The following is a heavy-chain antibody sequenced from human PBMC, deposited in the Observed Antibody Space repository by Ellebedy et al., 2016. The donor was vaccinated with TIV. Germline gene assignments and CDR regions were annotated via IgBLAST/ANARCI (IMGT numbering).Heavy chain of an antibody. CDR1: GFTFSSYS. D-gene: IGHD6-13*01. CDR3: ASIGERRPPGYSSGWYGVNFDY. J-gene: IGHJ4*02. CDR2: ISSSSSTI. Sequence: GESLKISCAASGFTFSSYSMNWVRQAPGKGLEWVSCISSSSSTIYYADSVKGRFTISRDNSKNTLYLQMNSLRAEDTAVYYCASIGERRPPGYSSGWYGVNFDYWGQGTLVTVSS. V-gene: IGHV3-48*01.